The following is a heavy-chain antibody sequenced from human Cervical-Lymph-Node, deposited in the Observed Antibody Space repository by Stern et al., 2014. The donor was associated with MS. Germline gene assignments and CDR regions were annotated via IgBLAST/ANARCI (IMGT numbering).Heavy chain of an antibody. D-gene: IGHD1-26*01. CDR2: IFPGDSDT. Sequence: VQLVQSGTEVKKPGGPLKISCRGSGYTFTSNWIGWGRQMPGKGLEWMGTIFPGDSDTRYSPSFRGQVTMSADKSLSIAYLQWSSLKASDTAMYYCARMDSRSYTYWGQGTLVTVSS. CDR1: GYTFTSNW. J-gene: IGHJ4*02. CDR3: ARMDSRSYTY. V-gene: IGHV5-51*03.